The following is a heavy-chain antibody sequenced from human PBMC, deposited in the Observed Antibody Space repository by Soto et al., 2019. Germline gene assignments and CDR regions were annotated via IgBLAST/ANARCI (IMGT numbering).Heavy chain of an antibody. J-gene: IGHJ6*03. D-gene: IGHD3-9*01. CDR1: GFTFGDYA. V-gene: IGHV3-49*03. Sequence: QLGGSLRLSCTASGFTFGDYAMSWFRQAPGKGLEWVGFIRSKAYGGTTEYAASVKGRFTISRDDSKSIAYLQMNSLKTEDTAVYYCTRALPPRDWPHYYYYYMDVWGKGTTVTVSS. CDR2: IRSKAYGGTT. CDR3: TRALPPRDWPHYYYYYMDV.